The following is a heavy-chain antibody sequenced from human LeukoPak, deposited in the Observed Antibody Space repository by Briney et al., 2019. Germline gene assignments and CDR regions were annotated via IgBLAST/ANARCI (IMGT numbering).Heavy chain of an antibody. V-gene: IGHV1-2*02. CDR1: GYTFTGNY. CDR3: AREGNYAIWTGYYRGYYFDY. Sequence: GASVKVSCKASGYTFTGNYMHWVRQAPGQGLEWVGWITPNSGGTNYAQKVQGRVTMTRDTSISTANMELRRMRSSATAVDYCAREGNYAIWTGYYRGYYFDYWGQGTLVTVSS. CDR2: ITPNSGGT. J-gene: IGHJ4*02. D-gene: IGHD3-9*01.